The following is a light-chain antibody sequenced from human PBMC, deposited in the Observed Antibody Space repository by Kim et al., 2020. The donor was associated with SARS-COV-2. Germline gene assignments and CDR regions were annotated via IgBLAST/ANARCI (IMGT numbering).Light chain of an antibody. J-gene: IGLJ1*01. CDR3: SSHTTSSTYV. CDR2: DVS. V-gene: IGLV2-14*03. CDR1: SSYVGYYNS. Sequence: GHPITLSSAGTSSYVGYYNSVSWYQQPPGNAPKLIMYDVSERASGVSNRFSGSQSGNTASLTISGLRAEDEADYYCSSHTTSSTYVFGSGTKVTVL.